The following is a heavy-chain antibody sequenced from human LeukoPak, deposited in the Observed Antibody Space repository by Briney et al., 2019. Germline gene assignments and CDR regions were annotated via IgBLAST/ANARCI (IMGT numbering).Heavy chain of an antibody. Sequence: PSETLSLTCAVYGESFSDYYWAWIRQPPGKGLEWIGEINHNGGINYNPSLKSRVTLSLDSSMNHGSLRLTSVTAEDTGVYYCGRGFLAHFYGSSSNDYWGQGTLVSVSS. D-gene: IGHD3-10*01. J-gene: IGHJ4*02. CDR2: INHNGGI. V-gene: IGHV4-34*01. CDR3: GRGFLAHFYGSSSNDY. CDR1: GESFSDYY.